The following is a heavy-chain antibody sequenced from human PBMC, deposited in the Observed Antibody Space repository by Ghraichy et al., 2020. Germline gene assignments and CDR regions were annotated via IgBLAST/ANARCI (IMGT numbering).Heavy chain of an antibody. CDR3: AREDGSQKYFDY. V-gene: IGHV1-46*01. D-gene: IGHD1-26*01. Sequence: ASVKVSCKASGYTFTFSHMHWVRQAPGQGLEWMGVISPRGGGTVYPQKFQGRLTVTRDTSTSTVYMELSSLRSDDTAVYWCAREDGSQKYFDYWGQGILVTVSS. CDR1: GYTFTFSH. J-gene: IGHJ4*02. CDR2: ISPRGGGT.